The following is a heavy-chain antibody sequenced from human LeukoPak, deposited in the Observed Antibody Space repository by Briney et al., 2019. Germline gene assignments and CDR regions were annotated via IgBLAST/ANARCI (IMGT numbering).Heavy chain of an antibody. V-gene: IGHV1-2*06. CDR3: ARGGPRGNSNWFDP. J-gene: IGHJ5*02. CDR2: INPNSGGT. D-gene: IGHD4-23*01. Sequence: AASVKVSCKASGYTFTNYAVNWLRQAPGQGLEWMGRINPNSGGTNYAQKFQGRVTMTRDTSISTAYMELSRLRSDDTAVYYCARGGPRGNSNWFDPWGQGTLVTVSS. CDR1: GYTFTNYA.